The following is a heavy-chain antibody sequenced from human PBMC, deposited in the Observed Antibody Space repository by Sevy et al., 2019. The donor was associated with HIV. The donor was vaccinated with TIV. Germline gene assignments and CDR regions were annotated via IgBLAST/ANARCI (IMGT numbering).Heavy chain of an antibody. CDR2: LDPEDGET. V-gene: IGHV1-24*01. CDR3: AADRGEDYCSGNSCQRHYYNGLDV. Sequence: ASVKVSCKVAGYRLIEVSMHWVRQAPGKGLEWMGHLDPEDGETIYAQKFQCRVTMTEDTSTDTAYMEVSSLRSEDTAVYYCAADRGEDYCSGNSCQRHYYNGLDVWGHGTTVTVSS. D-gene: IGHD2-15*01. CDR1: GYRLIEVS. J-gene: IGHJ6*02.